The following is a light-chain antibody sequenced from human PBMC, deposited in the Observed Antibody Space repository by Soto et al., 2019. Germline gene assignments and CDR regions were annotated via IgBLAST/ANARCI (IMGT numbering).Light chain of an antibody. J-gene: IGKJ4*01. CDR3: QQYGSVPLT. V-gene: IGKV3-20*01. CDR1: ASISSNY. CDR2: GAS. Sequence: EIVLTQSPGTLSLSPGERATLSCRDSASISSNYLAWYQQKPGQAPRLLISGASSRATGIPDRFSGSGSGADFTLTINRLEPEDFAVYYCQQYGSVPLTFGGGTKVEIK.